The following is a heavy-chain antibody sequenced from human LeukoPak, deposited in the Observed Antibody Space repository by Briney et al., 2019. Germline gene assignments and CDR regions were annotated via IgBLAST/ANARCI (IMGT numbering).Heavy chain of an antibody. V-gene: IGHV4-61*02. D-gene: IGHD6-6*01. Sequence: PSQTLSLTCTVSGGSISSGSYYWSWIRQPAGKGLEWIGRIYTSGSTNYNPSLKSRVTMSVDTSKNQFSLKLSSVTAADTAVYYCARDFGRIAARPHYYCMDVWGKGTTVTVSS. J-gene: IGHJ6*03. CDR2: IYTSGST. CDR3: ARDFGRIAARPHYYCMDV. CDR1: GGSISSGSYY.